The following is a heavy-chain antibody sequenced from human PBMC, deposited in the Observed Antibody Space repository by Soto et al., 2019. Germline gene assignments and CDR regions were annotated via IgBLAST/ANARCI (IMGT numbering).Heavy chain of an antibody. CDR2: IYYSGST. Sequence: SETLSLTCTVSGGSISSYYWIWIRQPPGKGLEWIGYIYYSGSTNYNPSLKSRVTISVDTSKNQFSLKLSSVTAADTAVYYCARKSDPAIAAAGPDHAFDIWGQGTMVTV. CDR3: ARKSDPAIAAAGPDHAFDI. V-gene: IGHV4-59*01. CDR1: GGSISSYY. J-gene: IGHJ3*02. D-gene: IGHD6-13*01.